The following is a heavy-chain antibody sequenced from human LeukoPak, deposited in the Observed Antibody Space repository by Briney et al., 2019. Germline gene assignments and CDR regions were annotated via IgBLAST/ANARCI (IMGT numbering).Heavy chain of an antibody. CDR2: IKQDGSEK. CDR1: GFTFSSYW. Sequence: PGGSLRLSCAASGFTFSSYWMSWVRQAPGKGLEWVANIKQDGSEKYYVDSVKGRFTISRDNAKNSLYLQMNSLRAEDTAVYYCAKSYYYGSGSYYNLFDYWGQGTLVTVSS. V-gene: IGHV3-7*01. J-gene: IGHJ4*02. CDR3: AKSYYYGSGSYYNLFDY. D-gene: IGHD3-10*01.